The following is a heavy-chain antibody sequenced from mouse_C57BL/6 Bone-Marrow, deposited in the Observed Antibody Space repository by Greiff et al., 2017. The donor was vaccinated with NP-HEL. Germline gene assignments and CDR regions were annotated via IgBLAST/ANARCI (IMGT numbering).Heavy chain of an antibody. Sequence: QVQLQQSGAELVRPGTSVKMSCKASGYTFTNYWIGWAKQRPGHGLEWIGDIYPGGGYTNYNEKFKGKATLTADKSSSTAYMQFSSLTSEDSAIYYCARRDYYGSSRWFAYWGQGTLVTVSA. CDR1: GYTFTNYW. V-gene: IGHV1-63*01. D-gene: IGHD1-1*01. J-gene: IGHJ3*01. CDR3: ARRDYYGSSRWFAY. CDR2: IYPGGGYT.